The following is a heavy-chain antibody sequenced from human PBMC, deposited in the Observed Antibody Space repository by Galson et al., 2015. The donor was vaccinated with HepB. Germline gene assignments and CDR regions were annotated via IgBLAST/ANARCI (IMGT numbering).Heavy chain of an antibody. CDR1: GFTFTSSA. CDR3: AADRGHDYGDYSCYY. D-gene: IGHD4-17*01. J-gene: IGHJ4*02. Sequence: SVKVSCKASGFTFTSSAVQWVRQARGQRLEWIGWIVVGSGNTNYAQKFQERVTITRDMSTSTAYMELSSLRSEDTAVYYCAADRGHDYGDYSCYYWGQGTLVTVSS. CDR2: IVVGSGNT. V-gene: IGHV1-58*01.